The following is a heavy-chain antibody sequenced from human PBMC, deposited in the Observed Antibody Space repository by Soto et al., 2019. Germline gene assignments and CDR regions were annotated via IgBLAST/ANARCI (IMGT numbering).Heavy chain of an antibody. CDR1: GYTFTSYA. CDR3: AGGGSLYWYLDL. J-gene: IGHJ2*01. CDR2: INAGNGNT. V-gene: IGHV1-3*01. Sequence: QVQLVQSGAEVKKPGASVKVSCKASGYTFTSYAMHWVRQAPGQRLEWMGWINAGNGNTKYSQKFQGRVTITRDTSASAAYMELSSLRSEDTAVYYCAGGGSLYWYLDLWGRGTLVTVSS. D-gene: IGHD1-26*01.